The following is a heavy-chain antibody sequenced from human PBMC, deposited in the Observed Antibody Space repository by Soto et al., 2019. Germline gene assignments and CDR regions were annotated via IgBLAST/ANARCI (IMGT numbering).Heavy chain of an antibody. CDR2: MNPNSGNT. D-gene: IGHD3-3*01. V-gene: IGHV1-8*01. Sequence: GASVKVSCKAPGYTFTSYDINWVRQATGQGLEWMGWMNPNSGNTGYAQKFQGRVTMTRNTSISTAYMELSSLRSEDTAVYYCARSEDYDFWSGYYQCPFDYWGQGTLVTVSS. J-gene: IGHJ4*02. CDR3: ARSEDYDFWSGYYQCPFDY. CDR1: GYTFTSYD.